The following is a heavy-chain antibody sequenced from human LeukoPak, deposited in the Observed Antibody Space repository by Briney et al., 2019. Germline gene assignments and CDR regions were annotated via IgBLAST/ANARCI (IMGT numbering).Heavy chain of an antibody. D-gene: IGHD6-25*01. CDR2: TYYRPYKSNRSKWYN. CDR1: VDSVSSNSVA. V-gene: IGHV6-1*01. J-gene: IGHJ5*02. CDR3: ARDRGSGYSNYFDP. Sequence: SQTLSLTCAISVDSVSSNSVAWNWIRQSPSGGLEWLGRTYYRPYKSNRSKWYNEYAISVKSRITINPDTYKNQFSLQLNSVTPDDTAVYYCARDRGSGYSNYFDPWGQGTLVTVSS.